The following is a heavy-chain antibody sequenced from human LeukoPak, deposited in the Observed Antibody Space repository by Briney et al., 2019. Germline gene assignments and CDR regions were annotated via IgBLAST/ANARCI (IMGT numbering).Heavy chain of an antibody. CDR3: ARRYSSSWYSFYY. D-gene: IGHD6-13*01. CDR1: GGSIRSSSYY. CDR2: IYYSGST. V-gene: IGHV4-39*01. Sequence: PSETLSLTCTVSGGSIRSSSYYWGWIRPPPGKGREWVGSIYYSGSTYYNPSLKSRVTISVDTSKTQFSLKLSSVTAADTAVYYCARRYSSSWYSFYYWGQGTLVTVSS. J-gene: IGHJ4*02.